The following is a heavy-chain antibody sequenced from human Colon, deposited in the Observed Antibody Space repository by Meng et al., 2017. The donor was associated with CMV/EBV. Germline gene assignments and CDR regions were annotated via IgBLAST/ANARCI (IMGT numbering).Heavy chain of an antibody. CDR3: AGGYHRGFWSGYRLGYYNGMDV. Sequence: SVKVSCKASGGTFSSYAISWVRQAPGQGLEWMGWIIPIFGTANYAQKFQGRVTITTDESTSTAYLEMSRLRSEDTAVYYCAGGYHRGFWSGYRLGYYNGMDVWGQGTTVTVSS. CDR1: GGTFSSYA. CDR2: IIPIFGTA. D-gene: IGHD3-3*01. J-gene: IGHJ6*02. V-gene: IGHV1-69*05.